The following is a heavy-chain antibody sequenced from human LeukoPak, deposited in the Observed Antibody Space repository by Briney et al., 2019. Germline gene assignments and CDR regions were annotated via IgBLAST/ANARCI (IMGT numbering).Heavy chain of an antibody. J-gene: IGHJ4*02. V-gene: IGHV3-43*02. D-gene: IGHD3-10*01. Sequence: PGGSLRLSCAASGFNFDEYPMHWVRQAPGKGLEWVAAINGNDGSTDYADSVKGRYTISRDNNKNSLFLQMNSLRTEDTALYYCAKFYGSGTYYNNYFDYWGQGTLVTVSS. CDR1: GFNFDEYP. CDR2: INGNDGST. CDR3: AKFYGSGTYYNNYFDY.